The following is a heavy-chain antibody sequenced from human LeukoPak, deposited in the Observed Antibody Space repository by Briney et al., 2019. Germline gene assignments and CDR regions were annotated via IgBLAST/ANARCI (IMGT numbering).Heavy chain of an antibody. CDR1: GFTFSDYY. Sequence: GGSLRLSCTAYGFTFSDYYMSWIRQAPGKGLEWVSYISSSGSTIYYADSVKGRFTISRDNAKNSLYLQMNSLRAEDTAVYYCAREPRYYYDSSGWTDYWGQGTLVTVSS. D-gene: IGHD3-22*01. J-gene: IGHJ4*02. V-gene: IGHV3-11*01. CDR2: ISSSGSTI. CDR3: AREPRYYYDSSGWTDY.